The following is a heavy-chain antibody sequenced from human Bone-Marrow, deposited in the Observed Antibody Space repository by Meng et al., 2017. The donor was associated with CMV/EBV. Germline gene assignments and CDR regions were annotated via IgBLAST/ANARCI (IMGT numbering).Heavy chain of an antibody. V-gene: IGHV4-34*01. J-gene: IGHJ3*02. CDR2: INHGGST. CDR3: ARSNWNYVRAFDI. Sequence: GSLRLSCTVYGGSLSGYFWTWIRQPPGKGLEWIGEINHGGSTNYNPSLKSRVTISLDTSKNQLSLKLTSVTAADTAVYYCARSNWNYVRAFDIWGRGTMVTVSS. D-gene: IGHD1-7*01. CDR1: GGSLSGYF.